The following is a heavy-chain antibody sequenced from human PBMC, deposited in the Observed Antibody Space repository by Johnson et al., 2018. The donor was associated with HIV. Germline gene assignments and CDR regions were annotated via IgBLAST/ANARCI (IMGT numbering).Heavy chain of an antibody. J-gene: IGHJ3*02. D-gene: IGHD3-16*01. CDR1: GFTISSYW. CDR2: INSDGSST. Sequence: VQLVESGGGLVQPGGSLRLSCAASGFTISSYWMHWVRQAPGKGLVWVSRINSDGSSTSYADSVKGRFTISRDNAKNSLDLQMNSLKAEDTAVYFCVRDAFDYRDASGRFGGAGFDIWGQGTVVTVSS. CDR3: VRDAFDYRDASGRFGGAGFDI. V-gene: IGHV3-74*01.